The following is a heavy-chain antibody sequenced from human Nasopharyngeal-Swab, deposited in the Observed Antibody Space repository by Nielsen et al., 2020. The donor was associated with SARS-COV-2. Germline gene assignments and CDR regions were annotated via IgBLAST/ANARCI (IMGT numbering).Heavy chain of an antibody. CDR2: IDWGDDK. V-gene: IGHV2-70*18. CDR3: GRISPHDLHIDY. J-gene: IGHJ4*02. D-gene: IGHD2-21*02. Sequence: SGPTLVKPTPTLSLTCTFSGFSLSTSRLCVTWVRQPPGNALEWLALIDWGDDKYYSTSLKTRLTISKDTSNNQVVLTMANMDPGDTATYYCGRISPHDLHIDYWGQGTLVTVSS. CDR1: GFSLSTSRLC.